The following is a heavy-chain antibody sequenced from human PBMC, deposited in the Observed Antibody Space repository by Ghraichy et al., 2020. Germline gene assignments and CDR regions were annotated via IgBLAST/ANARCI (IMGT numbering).Heavy chain of an antibody. Sequence: ASVKVSCKASGYTFTGSYMHWVRQAPGQGLEWMGWIDPDSGDTKYAQKFQGRVTVTRDTSMATTYLDLSRLRSDDTAVYYCARRLGVCGDDCYGYFGYWGQGTLVTVSS. D-gene: IGHD2-21*02. J-gene: IGHJ4*02. CDR2: IDPDSGDT. V-gene: IGHV1-2*02. CDR1: GYTFTGSY. CDR3: ARRLGVCGDDCYGYFGY.